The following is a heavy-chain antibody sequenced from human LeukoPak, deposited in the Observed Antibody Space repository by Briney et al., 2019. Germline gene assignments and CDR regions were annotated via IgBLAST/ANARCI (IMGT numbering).Heavy chain of an antibody. Sequence: SVKVSCKASGGTFSSYAISWVRQAPGQGLEWMGGIIPIFGTANYAQKFQGRVTITTDESTSTAYMELSSLRSEDTAVYYCARDRPEEWELFTGGLRLDYWGQGTLVTVSS. V-gene: IGHV1-69*05. J-gene: IGHJ4*02. D-gene: IGHD1-26*01. CDR3: ARDRPEEWELFTGGLRLDY. CDR1: GGTFSSYA. CDR2: IIPIFGTA.